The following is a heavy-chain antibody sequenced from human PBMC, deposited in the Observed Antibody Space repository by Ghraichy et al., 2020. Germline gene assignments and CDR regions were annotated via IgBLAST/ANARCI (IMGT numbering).Heavy chain of an antibody. J-gene: IGHJ4*02. CDR2: ISGSGGST. CDR1: GFTFSSYA. Sequence: LSLTCAASGFTFSSYAISWVRQAPGKGLEWVSAISGSGGSTYYADSVKGRFTISRDNSKNTLYLQMNSLRAEDTAVYYCAKAMGDYGTFDYWGQGTLVTVSS. V-gene: IGHV3-23*01. D-gene: IGHD4-17*01. CDR3: AKAMGDYGTFDY.